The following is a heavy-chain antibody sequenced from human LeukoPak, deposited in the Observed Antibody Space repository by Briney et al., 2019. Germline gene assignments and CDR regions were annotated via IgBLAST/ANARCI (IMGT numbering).Heavy chain of an antibody. D-gene: IGHD2-15*01. CDR1: GFTFSSYA. CDR2: ISGSGGST. CDR3: QVVAATWDRFDP. V-gene: IGHV3-23*01. Sequence: LSGGSLRLSCAASGFTFSSYAMSWVRQAPGKGLEWVSAISGSGGSTYYADSVKGRFTISRDNPKNTLYLQMNSLRAEDTAVYYCQVVAATWDRFDPWGQGTLVTVSS. J-gene: IGHJ5*02.